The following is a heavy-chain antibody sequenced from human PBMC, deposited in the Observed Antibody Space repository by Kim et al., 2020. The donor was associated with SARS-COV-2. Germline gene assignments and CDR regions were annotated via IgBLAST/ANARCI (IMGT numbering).Heavy chain of an antibody. V-gene: IGHV4-61*01. CDR1: GGSVSSGSYY. CDR3: AGVDTAMVIDY. Sequence: SETLSLTCTVSGGSVSSGSYYWSWIRQPPGKGLEWIGYIYYSGSTNYNPSLKSRVTISVDTSKNQFSLKLSSVTAADTAVYYCAGVDTAMVIDYWGQGTLVTVSS. D-gene: IGHD5-18*01. J-gene: IGHJ4*02. CDR2: IYYSGST.